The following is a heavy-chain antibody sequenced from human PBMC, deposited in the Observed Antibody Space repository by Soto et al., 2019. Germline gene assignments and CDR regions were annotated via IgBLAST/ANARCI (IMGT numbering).Heavy chain of an antibody. V-gene: IGHV3-30-3*01. CDR2: ISYDGSNK. CDR3: ARSPPGVGALLDY. Sequence: QVQLVESGGGVVQPGRSLRLSCAASGFTFSSYAMHWVRQAPGKGLEWVAVISYDGSNKYYADSVKGRFTISRDNSKNTLYLQMNSLRAEDTAVYYCARSPPGVGALLDYWGQGTLVTVSS. CDR1: GFTFSSYA. J-gene: IGHJ4*02. D-gene: IGHD1-26*01.